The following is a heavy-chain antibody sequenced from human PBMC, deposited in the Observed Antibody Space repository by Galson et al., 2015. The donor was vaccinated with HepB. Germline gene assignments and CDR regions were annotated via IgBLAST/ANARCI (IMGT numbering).Heavy chain of an antibody. Sequence: SVKVSCKVSGYTLTELSMHWVRQAPGKGLEWMGGFDPEDGETIYAQKFQGRVTMTEDTSTDTAYMELSSLRSEDTAVYYCATRVPAAPYGSAFDIWGQGTMVTVSS. CDR1: GYTLTELS. CDR2: FDPEDGET. D-gene: IGHD2-2*01. V-gene: IGHV1-24*01. J-gene: IGHJ3*02. CDR3: ATRVPAAPYGSAFDI.